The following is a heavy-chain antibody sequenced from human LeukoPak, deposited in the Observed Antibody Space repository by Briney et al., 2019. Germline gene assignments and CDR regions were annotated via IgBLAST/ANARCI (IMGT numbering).Heavy chain of an antibody. J-gene: IGHJ4*02. CDR2: ISNSGGTI. CDR3: AKGKGTGGYYYFDY. V-gene: IGHV3-23*01. Sequence: PGGSLRLSCAASGFTFSNYAMSWVRQAPGEGLEWVSAISNSGGTIHYADSVKGRFTISRDNSKNTLYLQMNSLTAEDTAVYHCAKGKGTGGYYYFDYWGQGTLVIVSS. CDR1: GFTFSNYA. D-gene: IGHD3/OR15-3a*01.